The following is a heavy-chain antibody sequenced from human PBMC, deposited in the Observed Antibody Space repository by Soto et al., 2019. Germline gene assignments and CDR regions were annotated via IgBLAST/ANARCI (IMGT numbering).Heavy chain of an antibody. Sequence: QVQLVQSGAEVKKPGASVKVSCKASGYTFTSYDINWVRQATGQGLEWMGCRNPNSGNTGYAQKFQGRVTMTRNTSISTAYMELSSLRSEDTAVYYCARGRGIKVVDTAILGYWGQGTLVTVSS. D-gene: IGHD5-18*01. CDR3: ARGRGIKVVDTAILGY. CDR2: RNPNSGNT. J-gene: IGHJ4*02. CDR1: GYTFTSYD. V-gene: IGHV1-8*01.